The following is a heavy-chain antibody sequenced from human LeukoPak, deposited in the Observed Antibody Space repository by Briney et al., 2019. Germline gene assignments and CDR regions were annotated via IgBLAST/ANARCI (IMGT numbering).Heavy chain of an antibody. J-gene: IGHJ4*02. CDR1: GGSISSGGYY. D-gene: IGHD3-3*01. CDR3: ARGLRFLEWLTYFDY. V-gene: IGHV4-30-2*01. Sequence: SETLSLTCTVSGGSISSGGYYWSWIRQPPGKGLEWIGYIYHSGSTYYSPSLKSRVTISVDRSKNQFSLKLSSVTAADTAVYYCARGLRFLEWLTYFDYWGQGTLVTVSS. CDR2: IYHSGST.